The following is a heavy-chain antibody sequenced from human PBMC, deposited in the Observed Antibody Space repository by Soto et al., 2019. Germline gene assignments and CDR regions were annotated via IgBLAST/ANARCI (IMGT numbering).Heavy chain of an antibody. D-gene: IGHD3-3*02. CDR2: IYSGGST. V-gene: IGHV3-53*01. CDR1: GFTVSSNY. J-gene: IGHJ6*02. CDR3: ARGVHSIAFNFVPRHYYYGMDV. Sequence: GGSLRLSCAASGFTVSSNYMSWVRQAPGKGLEWVSVIYSGGSTYYADSVKGRFTISRDNSKNTLYLQMNSLRAEDTAWYNCARGVHSIAFNFVPRHYYYGMDVWGQWTTVTVSS.